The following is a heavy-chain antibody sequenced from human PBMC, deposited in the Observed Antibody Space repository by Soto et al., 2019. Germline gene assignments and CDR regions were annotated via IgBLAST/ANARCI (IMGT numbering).Heavy chain of an antibody. CDR2: MHTSGGT. CDR3: AGTGVGATRHSDVDH. V-gene: IGHV4-39*01. CDR1: GAPITSNDYF. J-gene: IGHJ4*02. D-gene: IGHD2-15*01. Sequence: PSETLSLTCTVSGAPITSNDYFWAWIRQPPGRGLEFIASMHTSGGTYHASSLKSRATMSLDTSKNQFSLKLQSVTAADTATYFCAGTGVGATRHSDVDHWGQGXLVTV.